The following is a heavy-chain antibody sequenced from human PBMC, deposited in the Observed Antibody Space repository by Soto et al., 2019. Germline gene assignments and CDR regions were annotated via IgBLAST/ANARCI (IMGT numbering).Heavy chain of an antibody. CDR3: AREVQYYDILTGRAINPGLDY. CDR1: GGSISRSSYY. V-gene: IGHV4-39*02. J-gene: IGHJ4*02. Sequence: PSETLSLTCTVSGGSISRSSYYWGWIRQPPGKGLEWIGSIYYSGSTYYNPSLRSRVTISVDTSKNQFSLKLSSVTAADTAVYYCAREVQYYDILTGRAINPGLDYWGQGTLVTVSS. CDR2: IYYSGST. D-gene: IGHD3-9*01.